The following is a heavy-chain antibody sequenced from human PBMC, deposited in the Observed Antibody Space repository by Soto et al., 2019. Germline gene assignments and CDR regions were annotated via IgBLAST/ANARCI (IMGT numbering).Heavy chain of an antibody. CDR2: INPSGGST. CDR3: ARAGDCSSTSCYADYRNDGLDY. Sequence: QVQLVQSGAEVKKPGASVKVSCKASGYTFTSYYMHWVRQAPGQGLEWMGIINPSGGSTTYAQKFQGRVTMTRDTSTSTVYMELSSLRSEDTAVYYCARAGDCSSTSCYADYRNDGLDYWGQGSLVTVSS. J-gene: IGHJ4*02. V-gene: IGHV1-46*01. CDR1: GYTFTSYY. D-gene: IGHD2-2*03.